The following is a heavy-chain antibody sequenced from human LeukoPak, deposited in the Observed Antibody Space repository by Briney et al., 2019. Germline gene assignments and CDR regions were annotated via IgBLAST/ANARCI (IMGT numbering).Heavy chain of an antibody. J-gene: IGHJ4*02. D-gene: IGHD4-11*01. CDR2: IFYSGST. CDR3: ARYSSEEPYNFDY. CDR1: GGSISGYY. V-gene: IGHV4-59*12. Sequence: SETLSLTCTVSGGSISGYYWSWIRQPPGKGLEWIGYIFYSGSTNYNPSLKSRVTISVDTSKNQFSLKLSSVTAADTAVYYCARYSSEEPYNFDYWGQGTLVTVSS.